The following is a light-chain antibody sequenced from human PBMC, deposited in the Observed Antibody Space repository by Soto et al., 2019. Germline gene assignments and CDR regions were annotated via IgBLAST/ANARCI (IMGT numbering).Light chain of an antibody. CDR2: DAS. V-gene: IGKV3-11*01. Sequence: ETVLTQSPGTLSLSPGERATLSCRASQSVGDYLGWYQQKPGQAPRLLIYDASQRATGVPARFSARGSGTDFTLTISSLEPEDFAIYYCQQREDWPRTFGGGTRVEFK. CDR1: QSVGDY. CDR3: QQREDWPRT. J-gene: IGKJ4*01.